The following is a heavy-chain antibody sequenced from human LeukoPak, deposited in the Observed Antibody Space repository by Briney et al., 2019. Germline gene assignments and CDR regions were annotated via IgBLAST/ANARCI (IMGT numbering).Heavy chain of an antibody. CDR3: ARAFLRQRLVWFDP. CDR2: ISSSSSYI. D-gene: IGHD6-13*01. CDR1: GFTFSSYS. V-gene: IGHV3-21*01. J-gene: IGHJ5*02. Sequence: GGSLRLSCAASGFTFSSYSMNWVRQAPGKGLEWVSSISSSSSYIYYADSVKGRFTISRDNAKNSLYLQLNSLRAEDTAVYYCARAFLRQRLVWFDPWGQGPRVTVPS.